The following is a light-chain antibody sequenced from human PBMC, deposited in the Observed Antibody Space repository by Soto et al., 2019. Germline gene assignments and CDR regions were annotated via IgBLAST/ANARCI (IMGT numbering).Light chain of an antibody. CDR3: QSYDNTLSGPIYV. J-gene: IGLJ1*01. Sequence: QSVLTQPPSASGTPGQRVTISCSGSSSNIGSHTVNWYQQLPGTAPKLLIYGNTNRPSGVPDRFSGSKSATSASLAITGLQAEDEAIYYCQSYDNTLSGPIYVFGTGTKVTVL. V-gene: IGLV1-44*01. CDR2: GNT. CDR1: SSNIGSHT.